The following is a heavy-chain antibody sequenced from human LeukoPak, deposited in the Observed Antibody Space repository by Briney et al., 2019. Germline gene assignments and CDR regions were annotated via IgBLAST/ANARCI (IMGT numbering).Heavy chain of an antibody. CDR1: GGSLSSYY. J-gene: IGHJ6*03. D-gene: IGHD6-19*01. CDR2: IYTSGST. V-gene: IGHV4-4*07. Sequence: SETLSLTCTVSGGSLSSYYWSWIRHPAGNGLEWIWRIYTSGSTNYNPSLKARVPMSVDTSPNQFSLKLSSVTAADTAVYYCASSGSSGWWNYYYMDVWGKGTTVTVFS. CDR3: ASSGSSGWWNYYYMDV.